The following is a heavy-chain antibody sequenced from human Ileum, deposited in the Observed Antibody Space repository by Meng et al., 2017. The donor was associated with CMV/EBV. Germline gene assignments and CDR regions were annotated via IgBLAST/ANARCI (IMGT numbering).Heavy chain of an antibody. Sequence: GGSLRLSCAASGFMFNNYAMSWVRQAPGKGLEWVSVICGSGSTTYYADSVKGRFTISRDSSKNTLYLQMNSLRAEDTAVYYCAKDGSITMVRGVITNWGQGTLVTVSS. CDR1: GFMFNNYA. J-gene: IGHJ4*02. CDR3: AKDGSITMVRGVITN. CDR2: ICGSGSTT. V-gene: IGHV3-23*01. D-gene: IGHD3-10*01.